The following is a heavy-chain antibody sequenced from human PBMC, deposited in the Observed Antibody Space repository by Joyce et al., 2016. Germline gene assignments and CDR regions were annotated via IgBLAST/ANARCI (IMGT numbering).Heavy chain of an antibody. D-gene: IGHD1-14*01. V-gene: IGHV3-48*02. Sequence: EVQLVESGGVLVQPGESLRLTCAASGFTFSSYNMNWVRQAPGKGLEWVSYINTRSDTIYYGDSVKGRFTISRDNARNSLYLQMNSLRDEDTAVYYCARDIGWMSAGRPEFDPWGQGTLVTVSS. CDR2: INTRSDTI. J-gene: IGHJ5*02. CDR3: ARDIGWMSAGRPEFDP. CDR1: GFTFSSYN.